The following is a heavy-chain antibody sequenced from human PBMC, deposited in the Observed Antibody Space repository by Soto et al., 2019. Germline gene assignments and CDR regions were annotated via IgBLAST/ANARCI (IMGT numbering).Heavy chain of an antibody. CDR1: GFTFSSYG. J-gene: IGHJ3*02. CDR2: ISYDGSNK. CDR3: ASYSGSSRGDDAFDI. D-gene: IGHD1-26*01. Sequence: PGGSLRLSCAASGFTFSSYGMHWVRQAPGKGLEWVAVISYDGSNKYYADSVKGRFTISRDNSKNTLYLQMNSLRAEDTAVYYCASYSGSSRGDDAFDIWGQGTMVTVSS. V-gene: IGHV3-30*03.